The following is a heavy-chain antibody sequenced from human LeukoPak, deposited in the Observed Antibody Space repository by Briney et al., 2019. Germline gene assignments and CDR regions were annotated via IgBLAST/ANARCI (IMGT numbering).Heavy chain of an antibody. CDR3: ARRITMVRGVIKIDWFDP. V-gene: IGHV4-59*08. D-gene: IGHD3-10*01. CDR2: IYYSGST. CDR1: GGSISSYY. Sequence: PSETLSLTCTVSGGSISSYYWSWIRQPPGKGLEWIGYIYYSGSTNYNPSLKSRVTISVDTSKNQFSLKLSSVTAADTAVHYCARRITMVRGVIKIDWFDPWGQGTLVTVSS. J-gene: IGHJ5*02.